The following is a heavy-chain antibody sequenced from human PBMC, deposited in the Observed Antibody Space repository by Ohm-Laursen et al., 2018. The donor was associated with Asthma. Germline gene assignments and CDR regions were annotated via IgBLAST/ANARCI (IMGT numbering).Heavy chain of an antibody. J-gene: IGHJ4*02. Sequence: ASVKVSCKDSGYTLTELSMHWVRQAPGKGLEWMGGFDPEDGETIYAQKFQGRVTMTEDTSTDTAYMELSSLRSEDTVVYYCATAGPAIRGYSGYDLDYWGQGTLVTVSS. V-gene: IGHV1-24*01. CDR2: FDPEDGET. D-gene: IGHD5-12*01. CDR3: ATAGPAIRGYSGYDLDY. CDR1: GYTLTELS.